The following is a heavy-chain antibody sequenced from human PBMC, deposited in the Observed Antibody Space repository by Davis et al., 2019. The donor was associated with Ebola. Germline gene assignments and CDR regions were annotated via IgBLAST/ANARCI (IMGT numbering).Heavy chain of an antibody. V-gene: IGHV4-30-2*01. Sequence: PSETLSLTCAVSGGSISSGGYSWSWIRQPPGKGLEWIGYIYHSGSTYYNPSLKSRVTISVDRSKNQFSLKLSSVTAADTAVYYCARADYYGSGTEFDPWGQGTLVTVSS. D-gene: IGHD3-10*01. CDR1: GGSISSGGYS. CDR2: IYHSGST. CDR3: ARADYYGSGTEFDP. J-gene: IGHJ5*02.